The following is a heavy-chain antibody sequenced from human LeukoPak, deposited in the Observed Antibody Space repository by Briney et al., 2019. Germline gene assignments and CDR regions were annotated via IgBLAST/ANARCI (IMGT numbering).Heavy chain of an antibody. J-gene: IGHJ6*04. D-gene: IGHD3-10*01. CDR1: GGTFSSYA. V-gene: IGHV1-69*01. CDR3: ARAPMGYYYGSGSRGDDPYYYYGMDV. Sequence: SVKVSCKASGGTFSSYAISWVRQAPGQGLEWMGGNIPIFGTANYAQKFQGRVTITADESTSTAYMELSSLRSEDTAVYYCARAPMGYYYGSGSRGDDPYYYYGMDVWGKGTTVTVSS. CDR2: NIPIFGTA.